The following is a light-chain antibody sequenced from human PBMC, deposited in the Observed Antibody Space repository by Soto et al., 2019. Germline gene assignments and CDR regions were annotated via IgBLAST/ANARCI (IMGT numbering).Light chain of an antibody. CDR1: QNVGSY. CDR2: GAS. V-gene: IGKV3-20*01. CDR3: QQYGSSGT. J-gene: IGKJ1*01. Sequence: TQSPSTLSVSPGGRATLSCRASQNVGSYLAWYQHKPGQAPRLLIYGASNRATGIPDRFSGSGSGTDFTLTISRLEPEDFAVYYCQQYGSSGTFGQGSMVDI.